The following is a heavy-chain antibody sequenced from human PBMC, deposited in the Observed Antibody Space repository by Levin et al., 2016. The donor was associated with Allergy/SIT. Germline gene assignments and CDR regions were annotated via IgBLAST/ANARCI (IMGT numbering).Heavy chain of an antibody. J-gene: IGHJ4*02. CDR3: ARLTHYDSSGYYYYFDY. CDR2: IYYSGTT. CDR1: GGSISSSSYY. V-gene: IGHV4-39*01. Sequence: SETLSLTCTVSGGSISSSSYYWGWIRQPPGKGLEWIGTIYYSGTTYYNPSLKSRVTISVDTSKNQFSLKLSSVTAADTAVYYCARLTHYDSSGYYYYFDYWGQGTLVTVSS. D-gene: IGHD3-22*01.